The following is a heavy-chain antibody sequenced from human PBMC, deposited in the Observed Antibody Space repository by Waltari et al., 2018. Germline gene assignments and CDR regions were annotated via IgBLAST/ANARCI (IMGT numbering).Heavy chain of an antibody. CDR3: ARGLQYAMDV. V-gene: IGHV3-48*01. D-gene: IGHD2-21*02. Sequence: EVQLVESGGGLVQPGGSLRLSCVTSGFHFSDYSMNWARQAPGKGLEWVSYLTGSSGAIHYADSVRGRFTISRDNDKNSVFLQMNNLRADDTAVYYCARGLQYAMDVWGLGTTVTVPS. J-gene: IGHJ6*02. CDR1: GFHFSDYS. CDR2: LTGSSGAI.